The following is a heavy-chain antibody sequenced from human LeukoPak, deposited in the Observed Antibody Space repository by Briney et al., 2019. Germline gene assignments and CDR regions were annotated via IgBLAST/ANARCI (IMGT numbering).Heavy chain of an antibody. J-gene: IGHJ4*02. D-gene: IGHD6-13*01. CDR1: GYTFTSYA. V-gene: IGHV1-69*13. CDR3: ARDEALRVAAAGSFDY. CDR2: IAPIFGTA. Sequence: ASVKVSCKASGYTFTSYAMHWVRQAPGQGLEWMGGIAPIFGTANYAQKFQGRVTITADESTSTAYMELSSLRSEDTAVYYCARDEALRVAAAGSFDYWGQGTLVTVSS.